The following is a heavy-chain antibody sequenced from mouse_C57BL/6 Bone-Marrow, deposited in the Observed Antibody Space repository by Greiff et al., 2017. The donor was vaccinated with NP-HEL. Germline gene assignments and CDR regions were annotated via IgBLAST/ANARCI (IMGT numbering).Heavy chain of an antibody. J-gene: IGHJ4*01. D-gene: IGHD3-3*01. CDR3: ARREGLYAMDY. Sequence: QVQLQQSGAELVRPGASVKLSCKASGYTFTDYYINWVKQRPGQGLEWIARIYPGSGNTYYNEKFKGKATLTAEKSSSTAYMQLSSLTSEDSAVYFCARREGLYAMDYWGQGTSVTVSS. V-gene: IGHV1-76*01. CDR1: GYTFTDYY. CDR2: IYPGSGNT.